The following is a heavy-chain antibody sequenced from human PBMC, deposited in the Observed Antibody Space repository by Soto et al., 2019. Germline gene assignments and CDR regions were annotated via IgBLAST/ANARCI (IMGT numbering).Heavy chain of an antibody. CDR3: TTRPSSTWKRPTPPPDY. CDR1: GFSFSGSA. CDR2: IRSKAKGFAT. V-gene: IGHV3-73*02. J-gene: IGHJ4*02. Sequence: EEILVESGGGLVQPGGSLKVSCAASGFSFSGSAIHWIRQPSGRGLEWVGRIRSKAKGFATDYGASVKGRFTISRDDSGNTAYLHMNSLKTEDTAVYYCTTRPSSTWKRPTPPPDYWGQGVPVIVSS. D-gene: IGHD6-13*01.